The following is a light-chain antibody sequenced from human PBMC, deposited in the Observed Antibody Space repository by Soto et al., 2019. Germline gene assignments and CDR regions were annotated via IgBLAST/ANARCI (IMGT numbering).Light chain of an antibody. Sequence: SYELTQPPSVSVAPGQTARITCGGKNIGSKSVHWYQQKSGQAHVLVVYVDSDRPSGIPERFSGSNSGNTATLTISRVEVGDEADYYCQVWDASNDLHILFGGVTKLTVL. V-gene: IGLV3-21*02. CDR2: VDS. CDR3: QVWDASNDLHIL. CDR1: NIGSKS. J-gene: IGLJ2*01.